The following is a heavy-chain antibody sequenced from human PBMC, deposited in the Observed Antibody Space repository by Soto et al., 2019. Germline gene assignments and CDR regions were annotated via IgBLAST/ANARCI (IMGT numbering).Heavy chain of an antibody. V-gene: IGHV3-23*01. D-gene: IGHD3-22*01. CDR1: GFTFSSYA. CDR3: AKSPYYYDSSGYSPTFDY. Sequence: PGGSLRLSCAASGFTFSSYAMSWVRQAPGKGLEWVSAISGSGGSTYYADSVKGRFTISRDNSKNTLYLQMNSLRAEDTAVYYCAKSPYYYDSSGYSPTFDYWGQGTLVTVSS. CDR2: ISGSGGST. J-gene: IGHJ4*02.